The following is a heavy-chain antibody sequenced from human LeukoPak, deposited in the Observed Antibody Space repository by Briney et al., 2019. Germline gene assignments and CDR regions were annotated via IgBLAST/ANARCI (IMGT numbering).Heavy chain of an antibody. D-gene: IGHD1-1*01. CDR1: GGTFSSYA. CDR2: IIPILGIA. J-gene: IGHJ1*01. Sequence: SVKVSCKASGGTFSSYAISWVRQAPGQGLEWMGRIIPILGIANYAQKFQGRVTITADKSTSTAYMELSSLRSEDTAVYYCARNPRVPNSLYFQHWGQGTLVTVSS. CDR3: ARNPRVPNSLYFQH. V-gene: IGHV1-69*04.